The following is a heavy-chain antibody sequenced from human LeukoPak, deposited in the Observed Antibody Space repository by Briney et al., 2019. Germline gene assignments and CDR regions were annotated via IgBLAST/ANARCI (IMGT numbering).Heavy chain of an antibody. CDR2: VSSSGANT. D-gene: IGHD6-19*01. CDR1: GFSFNSAA. V-gene: IGHV3-23*01. Sequence: GGSLRLSCAASGFSFNSAAMTWVRHAPGKGLEWVSLVSSSGANTYYADSVKGRFTISRDNSKNTVYLQMNSLRAEDTAIYYCAGGYSSGWSIEDSAMDVWGQGTTVTVSS. CDR3: AGGYSSGWSIEDSAMDV. J-gene: IGHJ6*02.